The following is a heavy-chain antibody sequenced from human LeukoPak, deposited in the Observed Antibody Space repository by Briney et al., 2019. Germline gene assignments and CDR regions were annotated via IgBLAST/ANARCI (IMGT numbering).Heavy chain of an antibody. CDR1: GYTFTSYA. Sequence: EASVKVSCKASGYTFTSYAMNWVRQAPGQGLEWMGWINTNTGNPTYAQGFTGRFVFSLDTSVSTAYLQISSLKAEDTAVYYCARELYVEDYGDYADYYMDVWGKGTTVTVSS. J-gene: IGHJ6*03. D-gene: IGHD4-17*01. CDR3: ARELYVEDYGDYADYYMDV. CDR2: INTNTGNP. V-gene: IGHV7-4-1*02.